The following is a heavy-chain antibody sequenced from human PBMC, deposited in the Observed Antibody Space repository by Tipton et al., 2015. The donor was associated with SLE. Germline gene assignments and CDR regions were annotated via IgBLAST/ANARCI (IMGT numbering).Heavy chain of an antibody. Sequence: SLRLSCAASGFTFSTYGIHWVRQAPGKGLEWVSSISTTGSYMYYADSVQGRFTISRDNAKNSLYLQMNSLRAGDTAVYYCARGRTWNFDAFDIWGQGTRGTASS. V-gene: IGHV3-21*01. CDR3: ARGRTWNFDAFDI. D-gene: IGHD1-7*01. CDR2: ISTTGSYM. CDR1: GFTFSTYG. J-gene: IGHJ3*02.